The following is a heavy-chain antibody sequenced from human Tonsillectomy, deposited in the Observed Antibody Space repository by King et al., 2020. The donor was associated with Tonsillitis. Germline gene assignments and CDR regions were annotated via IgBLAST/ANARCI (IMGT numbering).Heavy chain of an antibody. CDR1: GGSISSYH. Sequence: VQLQESGPGLVKPSETLSLTCTVSGGSISSYHWSWIRQPPGKGLEWIGYIFHSGSTNYNPSLKSRVTISVDTSENQFSLKLSSVTAADTAVYYCARQKFGDYAVDAFYILGQGTMGTVSS. CDR3: ARQKFGDYAVDAFYI. V-gene: IGHV4-59*08. D-gene: IGHD4-17*01. J-gene: IGHJ3*02. CDR2: IFHSGST.